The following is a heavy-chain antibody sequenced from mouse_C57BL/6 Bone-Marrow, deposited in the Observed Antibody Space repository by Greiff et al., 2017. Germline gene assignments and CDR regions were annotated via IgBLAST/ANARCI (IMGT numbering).Heavy chain of an antibody. CDR1: GFNIKNTY. J-gene: IGHJ4*01. Sequence: VQLQQSVAELVRPGASVKLSCTASGFNIKNTYMHWVKQRPEQGLEWIGRIDPANGNTKYAPKFQGKATLTVDQSSSTAYMQLNSLTSEDSAVYYCARPQGLVYAMDYWGQGTSVTVSS. CDR3: ARPQGLVYAMDY. CDR2: IDPANGNT. D-gene: IGHD3-1*01. V-gene: IGHV14-3*01.